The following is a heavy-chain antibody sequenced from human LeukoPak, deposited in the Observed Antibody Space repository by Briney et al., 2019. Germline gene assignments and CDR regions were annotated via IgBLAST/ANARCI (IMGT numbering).Heavy chain of an antibody. CDR3: ARGRSSSVYYYYYMDV. V-gene: IGHV1-69*06. Sequence: GASVKVSCKASGYTFTGYYMHWVRQAPGQGLEWMGGIIPIFGTANYAQKFQGRVTITADKSTSTAYMELSSLRSEDTAVYYCARGRSSSVYYYYYMDVWGKGTTVTVSS. CDR1: GYTFTGYY. CDR2: IIPIFGTA. J-gene: IGHJ6*03. D-gene: IGHD6-13*01.